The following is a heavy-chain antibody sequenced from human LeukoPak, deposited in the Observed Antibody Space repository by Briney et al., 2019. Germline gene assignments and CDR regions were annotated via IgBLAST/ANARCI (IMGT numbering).Heavy chain of an antibody. V-gene: IGHV3-30-3*01. J-gene: IGHJ4*02. D-gene: IGHD6-13*01. CDR1: GFTFSSYA. CDR2: ISYDGSNK. CDR3: ARDSPYSSSWYAIDY. Sequence: PGRSLRLSCAASGFTFSSYAMHWVRQAPGKGLEWVAVISYDGSNKYYADSVKGRFTISRDNSKNTLYLQMNSLRAEDTAVYYCARDSPYSSSWYAIDYWGQGTLVTVSS.